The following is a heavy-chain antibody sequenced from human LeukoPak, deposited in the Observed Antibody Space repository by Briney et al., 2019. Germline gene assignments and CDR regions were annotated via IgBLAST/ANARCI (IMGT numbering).Heavy chain of an antibody. CDR3: ARGRSITLLRGVAMSDGFDI. CDR2: ISSSSGYI. J-gene: IGHJ3*02. CDR1: GFTFSSYT. V-gene: IGHV3-21*01. Sequence: GDSLRLSCAASGFTFSSYTMDWVRQAPGKGLEWVSSISSSSGYIYYADSVKGRFTISRDNAENSLHLQMNSLRAEDTALYYCARGRSITLLRGVAMSDGFDIWGQGAMVAVSS. D-gene: IGHD3-10*01.